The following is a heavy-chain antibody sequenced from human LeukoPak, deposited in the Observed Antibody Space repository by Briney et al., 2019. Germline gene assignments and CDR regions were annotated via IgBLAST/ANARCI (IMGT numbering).Heavy chain of an antibody. CDR1: GYSFSRYD. D-gene: IGHD3-22*01. J-gene: IGHJ4*02. CDR3: AREDYYDSGSNDY. CDR2: MNPNSGNT. Sequence: VASVKVSCKASGYSFSRYDINWVRQATGQGLEWMGWMNPNSGNTAYAQKFQGRVTITRNTSISTAYMELSSLRSEDTAVYYCAREDYYDSGSNDYWGQGTLVTVSS. V-gene: IGHV1-8*03.